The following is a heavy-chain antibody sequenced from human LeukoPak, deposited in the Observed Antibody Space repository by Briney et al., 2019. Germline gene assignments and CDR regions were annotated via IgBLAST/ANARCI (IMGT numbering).Heavy chain of an antibody. CDR3: ASLRLVDY. D-gene: IGHD6-19*01. J-gene: IGHJ4*02. V-gene: IGHV1-2*02. CDR1: GYTFTGYY. Sequence: ASVKVSCKASGYTFTGYYMHWVRQALGQGLEWMGWINPNSGGTNYAQKFQDRVTMTRDTSVTTAYMELTRLTPDDTAVYYCASLRLVDYWGQGTLVTVSS. CDR2: INPNSGGT.